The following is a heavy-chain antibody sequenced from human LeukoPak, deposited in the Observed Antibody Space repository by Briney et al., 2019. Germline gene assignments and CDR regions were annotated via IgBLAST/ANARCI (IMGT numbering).Heavy chain of an antibody. CDR2: LYMNDNT. D-gene: IGHD6-6*01. V-gene: IGHV3-53*01. Sequence: PGGSLRLSCVSSGTIVSTNYMSWVRQPPGKGLESVSILYMNDNTYYADSVKGRFTISRDSSKNTLYLQMSSLRAEDTAVYYCVKGQGEYTRSSFDYWGQGSLVTVSS. CDR1: GTIVSTNY. CDR3: VKGQGEYTRSSFDY. J-gene: IGHJ4*02.